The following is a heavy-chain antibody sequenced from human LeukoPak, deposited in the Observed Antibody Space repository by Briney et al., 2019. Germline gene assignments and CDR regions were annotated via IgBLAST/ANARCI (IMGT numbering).Heavy chain of an antibody. CDR1: GGSFSGYY. D-gene: IGHD3-3*01. CDR2: INHSGST. J-gene: IGHJ6*03. V-gene: IGHV4-34*01. Sequence: SETLSLTRAVYGGSFSGYYWSWIRQPPGKGLEWIGEINHSGSTNYNPSLKSRVTISVDTSKNQFSLKLSSVTAADTAVYYCARGFRTIFGVVINYMDVWGKGTTVTVSS. CDR3: ARGFRTIFGVVINYMDV.